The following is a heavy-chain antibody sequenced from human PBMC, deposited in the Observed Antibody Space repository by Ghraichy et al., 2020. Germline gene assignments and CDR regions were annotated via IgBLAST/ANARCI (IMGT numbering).Heavy chain of an antibody. CDR3: ARRSTRWYFDL. Sequence: TLSLTCSVSGDAIDDRNYYWVWIRQPPGKGLEWIGSVYRSGSTYYNPSLNSRVTISIDTSKNQFSLKVTSMTAADTATYFCARRSTRWYFDLWGRGTLVTVSS. J-gene: IGHJ2*01. D-gene: IGHD5/OR15-5a*01. CDR1: GDAIDDRNYY. V-gene: IGHV4-39*01. CDR2: VYRSGST.